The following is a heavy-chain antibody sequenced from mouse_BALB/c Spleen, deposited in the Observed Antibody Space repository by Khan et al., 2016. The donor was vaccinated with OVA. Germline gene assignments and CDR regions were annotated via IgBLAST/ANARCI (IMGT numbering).Heavy chain of an antibody. D-gene: IGHD4-1*01. CDR2: IDPANGNS. Sequence: VQLKESGAELVKPGASVKLSCTASGFNIKDTYMHWVKQRPEQGLEWIGRIDPANGNSKYDPKFQGKATITADTSSNTAYLQLSSLTSEDTAVYYCARDYWDVFAYWGQGTLVTVSA. J-gene: IGHJ3*01. V-gene: IGHV14-3*02. CDR1: GFNIKDTY. CDR3: ARDYWDVFAY.